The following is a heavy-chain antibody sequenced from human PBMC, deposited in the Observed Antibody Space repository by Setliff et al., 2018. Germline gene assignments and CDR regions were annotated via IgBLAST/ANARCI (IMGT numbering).Heavy chain of an antibody. CDR3: ARGGPTLTISRVLVVSSFDP. Sequence: KTSETLSLTCTVSGDSISSGYYYWTWIRQSAGKGPEWIGHFYTSGNTNYNPSLKSRVTISVDTSKNQFSLKLSSVTAADTATYYCARGGPTLTISRVLVVSSFDPWGQGSRVT. J-gene: IGHJ5*02. V-gene: IGHV4-61*09. D-gene: IGHD3-3*01. CDR1: GDSISSGYYY. CDR2: FYTSGNT.